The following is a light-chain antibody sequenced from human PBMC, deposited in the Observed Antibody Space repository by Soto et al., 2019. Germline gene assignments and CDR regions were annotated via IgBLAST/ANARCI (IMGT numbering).Light chain of an antibody. CDR1: QSVSSSY. CDR3: QQYGSAPFT. J-gene: IGKJ3*01. CDR2: GAS. V-gene: IGKV3-20*01. Sequence: EIVMTQSPGTLYLSPGERATLSCRASQSVSSSYLSWYQQKPGQAPRLLIYGASSRATGIPDRFSGSGSGTDFTLTISRLEPEDFAVYYCQQYGSAPFTFGPGTKVYI.